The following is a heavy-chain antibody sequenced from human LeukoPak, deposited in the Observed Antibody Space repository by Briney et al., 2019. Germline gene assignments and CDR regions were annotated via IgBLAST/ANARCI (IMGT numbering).Heavy chain of an antibody. J-gene: IGHJ4*02. Sequence: GGSLRLSCEASGFSMSVYWMSSVRPAPGKGLEWVGNIKQDGRERNYVDSVKGRFTISRDNAKKSLYLQMNSLRAEDTAVYYCARDWGAYYHFFDYWGQGTLVTVSS. D-gene: IGHD3-22*01. CDR2: IKQDGRER. CDR3: ARDWGAYYHFFDY. V-gene: IGHV3-7*01. CDR1: GFSMSVYW.